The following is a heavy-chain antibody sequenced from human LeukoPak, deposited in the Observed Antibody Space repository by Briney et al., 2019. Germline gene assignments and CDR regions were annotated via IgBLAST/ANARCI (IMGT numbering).Heavy chain of an antibody. V-gene: IGHV3-74*01. CDR3: AREPAAAGPEPDDS. D-gene: IGHD6-13*01. CDR2: INSDGSST. CDR1: GFTFSSYW. J-gene: IGHJ4*02. Sequence: PGGSLRLSCAASGFTFSSYWMHWVRQAPGKGLVWVSRINSDGSSTSYADSVKGRFTISRDNAKNTLYLQMNSLRAEDTAVYYCAREPAAAGPEPDDSWGQGTLVTVSS.